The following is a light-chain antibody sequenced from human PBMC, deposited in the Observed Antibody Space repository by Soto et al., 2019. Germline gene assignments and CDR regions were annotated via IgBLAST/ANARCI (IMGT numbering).Light chain of an antibody. CDR1: SSDVGGYKY. Sequence: QSALTQPASVSGSPGQSITISCTGTSSDVGGYKYVSWYQQHPDKAPKLMIYEVLKRPSGVPDRFSGSRSGNTASLTVSGLQAEDEADYYCSSKAGRNFVVFGGGTKVTVL. V-gene: IGLV2-8*01. CDR3: SSKAGRNFVV. J-gene: IGLJ2*01. CDR2: EVL.